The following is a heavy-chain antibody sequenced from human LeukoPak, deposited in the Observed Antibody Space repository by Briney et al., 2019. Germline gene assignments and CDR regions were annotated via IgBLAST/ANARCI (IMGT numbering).Heavy chain of an antibody. CDR3: ARAFRYSHGFDY. V-gene: IGHV1-18*04. CDR1: GYTFTSYG. Sequence: ASVKVSCKASGYTFTSYGISWVRQAPGQGLEWMGWISAYNGNTHHIQKFQDRVTMTTDTSTSTAYMELRSLRSDDTAVYYCARAFRYSHGFDYWGQGTLVTVSS. CDR2: ISAYNGNT. D-gene: IGHD5-12*01. J-gene: IGHJ4*02.